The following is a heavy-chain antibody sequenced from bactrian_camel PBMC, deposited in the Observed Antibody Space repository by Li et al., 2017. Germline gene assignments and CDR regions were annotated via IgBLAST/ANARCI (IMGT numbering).Heavy chain of an antibody. CDR1: GFTFTSHS. V-gene: IGHV3S25*01. CDR3: AAVRYGGSWYPLCRARSADFGY. Sequence: QLVESGGGLVQPGGSLTLSCAASGFTFTSHSMYWVRQAPGKGLDWVSVISRDSGTTYYADSVKGRFTISRDNAKNTVYLQMNSLKPEDTAMYYCAAVRYGGSWYPLCRARSADFGYWGQGTQVTVS. D-gene: IGHD6*01. J-gene: IGHJ6*01. CDR2: ISRDSGTT.